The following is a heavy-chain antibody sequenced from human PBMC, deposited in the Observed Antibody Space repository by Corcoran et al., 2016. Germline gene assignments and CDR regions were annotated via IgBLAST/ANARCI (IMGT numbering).Heavy chain of an antibody. Sequence: QVQLQESGPGLVKPSETLSLTCTVSGYSISSGHYWGWSRQPPGKGLEWIGSIYHSGSTYHNPSLKSRVTISVDTSKNQFSLKLRSVTAADTAVYVCARENWTPDYWGQGTLVTVSS. V-gene: IGHV4-38-2*02. CDR3: ARENWTPDY. CDR1: GYSISSGHY. CDR2: IYHSGST. D-gene: IGHD1-1*01. J-gene: IGHJ4*02.